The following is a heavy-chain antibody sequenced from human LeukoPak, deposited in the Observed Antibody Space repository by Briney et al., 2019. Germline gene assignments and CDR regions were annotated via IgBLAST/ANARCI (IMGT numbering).Heavy chain of an antibody. CDR2: ISSSSSYI. V-gene: IGHV3-21*01. D-gene: IGHD3-9*01. CDR1: GFTFSSYS. CDR3: ATYDILTGYDY. J-gene: IGHJ4*02. Sequence: GGSLRLSCAASGFTFSSYSVNWVRQAPGKGLEWVSSISSSSSYIYYADSVKGRFTISRDNAKNSLYLQMNSLRAEDTAVYYCATYDILTGYDYWGQGTLVTVSS.